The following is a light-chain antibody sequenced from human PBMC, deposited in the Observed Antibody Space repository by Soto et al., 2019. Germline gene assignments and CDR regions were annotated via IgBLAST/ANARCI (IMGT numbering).Light chain of an antibody. J-gene: IGKJ4*01. Sequence: EIVLTQSPGTLSLSPGERATLSCRASQSISSTYLAWYQQKRGQAPRLLIYGASSRATGIPDRFSGSGSGTNFTLTISRLEPEDFALYYCQQYGGSLTFGGGTKVEIK. CDR1: QSISSTY. CDR2: GAS. V-gene: IGKV3-20*01. CDR3: QQYGGSLT.